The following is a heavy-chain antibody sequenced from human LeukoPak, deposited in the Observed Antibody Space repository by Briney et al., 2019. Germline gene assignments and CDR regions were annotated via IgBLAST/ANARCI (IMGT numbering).Heavy chain of an antibody. CDR3: ARGVGEAAGTPNLDY. V-gene: IGHV4-61*08. CDR2: IYYSGST. J-gene: IGHJ4*02. Sequence: PSQTLSLTCTVSGGSISSGDYYWSWIRQPPGKGLEWIGYIYYSGSTNYNPSLKSRVTISVDTSKNQFSLKLSSVTAADTAVYYCARGVGEAAGTPNLDYWGQGTLVTVSS. D-gene: IGHD6-13*01. CDR1: GGSISSGDYY.